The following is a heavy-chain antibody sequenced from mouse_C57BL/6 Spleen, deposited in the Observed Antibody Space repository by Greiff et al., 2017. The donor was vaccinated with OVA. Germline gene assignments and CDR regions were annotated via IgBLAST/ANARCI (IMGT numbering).Heavy chain of an antibody. CDR2: IYPGSGST. Sequence: QVQLQQPGAELVKPGASVKMSCKASGYTFTSYWITWVKQRPGQGLEWIGDIYPGSGSTNYNEKFKSKATLTVDTSSSTAYMQISSLTSEDSAVYYCARVDYGSSHYAMDYWGQGTSVTVSS. J-gene: IGHJ4*01. V-gene: IGHV1-55*01. CDR1: GYTFTSYW. D-gene: IGHD1-1*01. CDR3: ARVDYGSSHYAMDY.